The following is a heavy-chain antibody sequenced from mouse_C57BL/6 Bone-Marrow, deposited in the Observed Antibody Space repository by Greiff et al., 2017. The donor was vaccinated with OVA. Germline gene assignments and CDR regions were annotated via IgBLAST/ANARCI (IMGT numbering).Heavy chain of an antibody. J-gene: IGHJ4*01. V-gene: IGHV1-55*01. Sequence: QVQLQQPGAELVKPGASVKMSCKASGYTFTSYWITWVKQRPGQGLVWIGDIYPGSGSTNYNEKFKSKATLTVDTSSSTAYMQLSSLTSEDSAVYYCARERASAYYAMDYWGQGTSVTVSS. CDR3: ARERASAYYAMDY. CDR1: GYTFTSYW. D-gene: IGHD3-3*01. CDR2: IYPGSGST.